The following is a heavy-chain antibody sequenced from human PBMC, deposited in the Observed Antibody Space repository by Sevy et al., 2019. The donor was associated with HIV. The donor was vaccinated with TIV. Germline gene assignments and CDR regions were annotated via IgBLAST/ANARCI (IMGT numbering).Heavy chain of an antibody. D-gene: IGHD3-10*01. V-gene: IGHV3-73*01. CDR2: IRSKANSYAT. CDR3: SVGVSPDAFDI. J-gene: IGHJ3*02. CDR1: GFTLSGSA. Sequence: GGSLRLSCPASGFTLSGSAMHWVRQASGKGLEWVGRIRSKANSYATAYAASVKGRFTISRDDSKNTAYLQMNSLKTEDTAVYYCSVGVSPDAFDIWGQGTMVTVSS.